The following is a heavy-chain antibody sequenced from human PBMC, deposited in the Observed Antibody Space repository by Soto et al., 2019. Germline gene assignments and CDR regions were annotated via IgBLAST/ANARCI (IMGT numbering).Heavy chain of an antibody. CDR1: GGTFSSYA. D-gene: IGHD5-12*01. Sequence: QVQLVQSGAEVKKPGSSVKVSCKASGGTFSSYAISWVRQAPGQGLEWMGGIIPIFGTANYAQKFQGRVTITADESTSTAYMELSSLRSEDTAVYYWARDKNSGYVITRLYFYDLGVWGQGTTVTVSS. J-gene: IGHJ6*02. V-gene: IGHV1-69*12. CDR3: ARDKNSGYVITRLYFYDLGV. CDR2: IIPIFGTA.